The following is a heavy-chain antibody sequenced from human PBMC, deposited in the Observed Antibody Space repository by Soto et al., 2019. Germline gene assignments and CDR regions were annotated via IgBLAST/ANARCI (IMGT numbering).Heavy chain of an antibody. Sequence: SETLSLTCTFSVGSIISYYWSWIRQPPGKGLEWIGYIYYSGSTNYNPSLKSRVTISVDTSKNQFSLKLSSVTAADAAVYYCARVSSSGWYDWFDPWGQGTLVTVSS. CDR2: IYYSGST. D-gene: IGHD6-19*01. V-gene: IGHV4-59*01. CDR3: ARVSSSGWYDWFDP. J-gene: IGHJ5*02. CDR1: VGSIISYY.